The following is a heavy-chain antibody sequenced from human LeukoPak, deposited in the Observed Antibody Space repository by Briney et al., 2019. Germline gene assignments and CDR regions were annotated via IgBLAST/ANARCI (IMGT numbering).Heavy chain of an antibody. CDR3: VKELAEMATISPFDC. CDR1: GFTFSSYA. Sequence: PGGSLRLSCAASGFTFSSYAMSWVRQAPGKGLEWVSAISGSGGSTYHADSVKGRFTISRDNSKNTLYLQMHSLRAEDTAAYYCVKELAEMATISPFDCWGQGTLVTVSS. D-gene: IGHD5-24*01. V-gene: IGHV3-23*01. J-gene: IGHJ4*02. CDR2: ISGSGGST.